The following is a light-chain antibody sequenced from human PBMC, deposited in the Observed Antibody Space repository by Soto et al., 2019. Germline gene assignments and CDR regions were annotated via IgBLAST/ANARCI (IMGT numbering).Light chain of an antibody. J-gene: IGLJ1*01. CDR2: DVS. Sequence: QSALTQPASVSGSPGQSIAISCTGTSSDVGAYNYVSWYQQHPGKAPKLLIYDVSYRPSGVSNRFSGSKSGNTASLTISGLQAEAEADYYCCSYTSRSVYVFGTGTKLTVL. V-gene: IGLV2-14*01. CDR1: SSDVGAYNY. CDR3: CSYTSRSVYV.